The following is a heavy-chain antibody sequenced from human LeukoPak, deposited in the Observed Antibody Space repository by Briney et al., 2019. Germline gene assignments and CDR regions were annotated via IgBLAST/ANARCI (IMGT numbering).Heavy chain of an antibody. J-gene: IGHJ4*02. Sequence: GRSLRLSCAASGFTFSSYGMHWVRQAPGKGLEWVAVIWYDGSNKYYADSVKGRFTISRDNSKNTLYLQMNSLRAEDTAVYYCAKGHYYGSGSLDYWGQGTLVTVSS. V-gene: IGHV3-33*06. CDR2: IWYDGSNK. CDR1: GFTFSSYG. D-gene: IGHD3-10*01. CDR3: AKGHYYGSGSLDY.